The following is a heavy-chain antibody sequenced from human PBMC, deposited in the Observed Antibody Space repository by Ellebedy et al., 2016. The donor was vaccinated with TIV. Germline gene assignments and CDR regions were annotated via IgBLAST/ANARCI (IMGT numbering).Heavy chain of an antibody. D-gene: IGHD3-10*01. Sequence: MPGGSLRLSCAVSGFTFSSYALSWVRQPPGKGLEWIGYIYYSGSTNYNPSLKSRVTISVDTSKNQFSLKLSSVTAADTAVYYCASLGWFGTGAWGQGTLVTVSS. CDR1: GFTFSSYA. CDR2: IYYSGST. V-gene: IGHV4-59*12. J-gene: IGHJ5*02. CDR3: ASLGWFGTGA.